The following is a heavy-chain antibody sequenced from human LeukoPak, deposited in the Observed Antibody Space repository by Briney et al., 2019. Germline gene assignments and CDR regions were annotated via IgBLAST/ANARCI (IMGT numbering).Heavy chain of an antibody. Sequence: GGSLRLSCAASGFTFSSYAMSWVRQAPGKGLEWVSAISGSGGSTYYADSVKGRFTISRDNSKNTLYLQMNSLRAEGTAVYYCAKYYYGSGSSDFDYWGQGTLVTVSS. CDR1: GFTFSSYA. D-gene: IGHD3-10*01. V-gene: IGHV3-23*01. J-gene: IGHJ4*02. CDR2: ISGSGGST. CDR3: AKYYYGSGSSDFDY.